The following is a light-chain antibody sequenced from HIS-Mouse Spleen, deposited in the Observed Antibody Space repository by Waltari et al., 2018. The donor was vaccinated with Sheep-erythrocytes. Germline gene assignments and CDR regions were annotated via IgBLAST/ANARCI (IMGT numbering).Light chain of an antibody. CDR3: QAWDSSTAWNVV. CDR1: KLGDKY. V-gene: IGLV3-1*01. CDR2: QDS. J-gene: IGLJ2*01. Sequence: SYELTQPPSVSVSPGQTASITCSGDKLGDKYACWYQQKPGQSPVLVIYQDSKRPSGSPARFSGSNSGNTATLTISGTQAMDEADYYCQAWDSSTAWNVVFGGGTKLTVL.